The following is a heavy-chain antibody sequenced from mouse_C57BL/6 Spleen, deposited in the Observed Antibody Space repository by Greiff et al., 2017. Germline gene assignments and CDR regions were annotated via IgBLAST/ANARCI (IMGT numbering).Heavy chain of an antibody. Sequence: QVQLQQSGPELVKPGASVKISCKASGYAFSSSWMNWVKQRPGKGLEWIGRIYPGDGDTNYNGKFKGKATLTADKSSSTAYMQLSSLTSEDSAVYFCAREVGSKGYFDVWGTGTTVTVSS. J-gene: IGHJ1*03. CDR1: GYAFSSSW. D-gene: IGHD1-1*02. V-gene: IGHV1-82*01. CDR2: IYPGDGDT. CDR3: AREVGSKGYFDV.